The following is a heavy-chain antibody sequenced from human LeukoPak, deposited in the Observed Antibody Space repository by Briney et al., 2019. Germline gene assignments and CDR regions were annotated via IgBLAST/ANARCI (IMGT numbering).Heavy chain of an antibody. CDR3: ARRSKLNYYYYGMDV. V-gene: IGHV1-2*02. CDR1: GYTFTGYY. J-gene: IGHJ6*02. D-gene: IGHD4-11*01. Sequence: ASVKVSCKASGYTFTGYYMHWVRQAPGQGLEWMGWINPNSGGTNYAQKFQGRVTMTRDTSISTAYMELSRLRSDDTAVYYCARRSKLNYYYYGMDVWGQGTTVTVSS. CDR2: INPNSGGT.